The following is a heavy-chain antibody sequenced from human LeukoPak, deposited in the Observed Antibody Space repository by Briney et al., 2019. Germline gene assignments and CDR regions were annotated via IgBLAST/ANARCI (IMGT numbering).Heavy chain of an antibody. J-gene: IGHJ5*02. D-gene: IGHD6-19*01. Sequence: SQTLSLTCTVSGGSISSGSYYWSWIRQPAGKGLEWIGRIYTSGSTNYNPSLKSRVTISVDTSKNQFSLKLSSVTAADTAVYYCARDQRRWIAVSGWYNWFDPWGQGTLVTVSS. CDR3: ARDQRRWIAVSGWYNWFDP. V-gene: IGHV4-61*02. CDR1: GGSISSGSYY. CDR2: IYTSGST.